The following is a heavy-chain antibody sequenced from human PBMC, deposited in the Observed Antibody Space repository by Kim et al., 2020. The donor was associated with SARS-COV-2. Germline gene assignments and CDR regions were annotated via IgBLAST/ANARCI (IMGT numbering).Heavy chain of an antibody. J-gene: IGHJ4*02. Sequence: YYADSVKGRFTISRDNAKNSLYLQMNSLRDEDTAVYYCARSCSGGSCYSYWGQGTLVTVSS. D-gene: IGHD2-15*01. CDR3: ARSCSGGSCYSY. V-gene: IGHV3-48*02.